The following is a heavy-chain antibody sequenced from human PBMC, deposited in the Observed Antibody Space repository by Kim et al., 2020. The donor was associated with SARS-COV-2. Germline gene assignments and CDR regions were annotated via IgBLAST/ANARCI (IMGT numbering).Heavy chain of an antibody. D-gene: IGHD4-17*01. V-gene: IGHV1-8*01. Sequence: YAPKFQGRVTMTMNTSISTAYMELSSLRAEDTAVYYCARGPRRGLDYFDPWGQGTLVTVSS. J-gene: IGHJ5*02. CDR3: ARGPRRGLDYFDP.